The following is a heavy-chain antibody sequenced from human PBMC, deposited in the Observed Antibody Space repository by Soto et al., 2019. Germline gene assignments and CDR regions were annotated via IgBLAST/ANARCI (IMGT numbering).Heavy chain of an antibody. V-gene: IGHV4-39*01. CDR1: GGSISSSYY. D-gene: IGHD5-12*01. CDR3: ARHQPLSRSGYDYSPRREFYYGMDI. Sequence: QLQLQESGPGLVKPSETLSLTCTVSGGSISSSYYWGWIRQPPGKGLEWIGMIYYSGGTYYNPSLESRVTISLDTSQNQFSLRLSSVTAADTAVYYCARHQPLSRSGYDYSPRREFYYGMDIWGQGTTVTVSS. CDR2: IYYSGGT. J-gene: IGHJ6*02.